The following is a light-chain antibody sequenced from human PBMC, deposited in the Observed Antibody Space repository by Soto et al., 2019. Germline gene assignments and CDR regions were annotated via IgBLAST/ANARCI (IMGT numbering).Light chain of an antibody. CDR2: AAS. J-gene: IGKJ5*01. Sequence: EIVLTQSPGTLSLSPGERGTLSCRASQSVSSTYLARYQQKPGQAPRLLIYAASSRATGIPDRFSGSGSGTDFTLTISRLEPEDFAVYYCQQYDTSPITFGQGTRLEIK. CDR3: QQYDTSPIT. CDR1: QSVSSTY. V-gene: IGKV3-20*01.